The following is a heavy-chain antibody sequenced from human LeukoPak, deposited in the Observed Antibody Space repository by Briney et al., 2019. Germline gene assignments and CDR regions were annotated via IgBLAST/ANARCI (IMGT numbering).Heavy chain of an antibody. J-gene: IGHJ4*02. V-gene: IGHV3-13*01. CDR3: ARQNRNGFDY. CDR1: GFTFSTYD. Sequence: GGSLRLSCAASGFTFSTYDFHWVRQTTGKGLEWVSATGTAGDTWYSGSVKGRFTISRENARSSMYLQMNSLRVGDTAVYYCARQNRNGFDYWGQGTLVTVSS. D-gene: IGHD2-8*01. CDR2: TGTAGDT.